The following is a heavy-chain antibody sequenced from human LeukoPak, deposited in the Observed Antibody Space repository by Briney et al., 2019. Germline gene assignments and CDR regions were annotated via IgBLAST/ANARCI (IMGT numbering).Heavy chain of an antibody. CDR2: VRGSGGST. CDR1: GFTFSSYA. V-gene: IGHV3-23*01. D-gene: IGHD5-18*01. Sequence: GGSLRLSCAASGFTFSSYAMNWVRQAPGKGLEWVSVVRGSGGSTYYADSVKGRFTISRDNAKSSLYLQMNSLRAEDTAVYYCARAGYSMDTEYFQHWGQGTLVTVSS. J-gene: IGHJ1*01. CDR3: ARAGYSMDTEYFQH.